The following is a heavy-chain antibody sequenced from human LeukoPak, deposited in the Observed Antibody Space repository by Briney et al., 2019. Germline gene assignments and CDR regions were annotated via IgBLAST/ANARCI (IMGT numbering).Heavy chain of an antibody. D-gene: IGHD1-14*01. Sequence: PGGSLRLSCAASGFTFNTYATLWVRQAPGKGLEGVAVTSQDGTYKYYADSVKGRFTISRDNSKNAVYMQMNSLTGEDTAVYYCARVLSGGPVYDYWGQGTLVTVSS. CDR2: TSQDGTYK. V-gene: IGHV3-30*04. J-gene: IGHJ4*02. CDR3: ARVLSGGPVYDY. CDR1: GFTFNTYA.